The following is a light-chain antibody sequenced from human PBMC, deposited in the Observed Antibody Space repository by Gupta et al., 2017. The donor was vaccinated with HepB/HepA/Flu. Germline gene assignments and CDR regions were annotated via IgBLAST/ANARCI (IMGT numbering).Light chain of an antibody. Sequence: QSVVTQRPSASGPPGQRVTLACSGSNSNIGHTAVNWYQHVPGSAPNLLIYDANHRPSGVPARCSGSKSGTTASLAISGLQSDDEADYYCATWDDSLNSAVFGAGTKLTVL. J-gene: IGLJ2*01. V-gene: IGLV1-44*01. CDR2: DAN. CDR1: NSNIGHTA. CDR3: ATWDDSLNSAV.